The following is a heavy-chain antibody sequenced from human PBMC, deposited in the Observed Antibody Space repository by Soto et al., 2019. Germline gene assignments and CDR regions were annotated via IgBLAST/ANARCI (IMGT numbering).Heavy chain of an antibody. CDR3: AKPPRADSSGFIYAEYFQH. CDR2: ISGSGGST. V-gene: IGHV3-23*01. J-gene: IGHJ1*01. CDR1: GFTFSSYA. D-gene: IGHD3-22*01. Sequence: LRLSCAASGFTFSSYAMSWVRQAPGKGLEWVSAISGSGGSTYYADSVKGRFTISRDNSKNTLYLQMNSLRAEDTAVYYCAKPPRADSSGFIYAEYFQHWGQGTLVTVSS.